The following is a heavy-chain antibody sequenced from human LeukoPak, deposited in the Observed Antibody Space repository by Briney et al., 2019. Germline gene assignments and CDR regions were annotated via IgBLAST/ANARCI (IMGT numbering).Heavy chain of an antibody. Sequence: GASENVSCMASGYTFTGYYMHWLRQAPRQGRAWMGWINPYSCGTNLAQHLQGWINMTRHTSISTAYMELSKLRAHDTAVHYCARDSHRGYCSGGSCYSDSLDIWGQGTMVTVSS. V-gene: IGHV1-2*04. CDR1: GYTFTGYY. D-gene: IGHD2-15*01. CDR3: ARDSHRGYCSGGSCYSDSLDI. CDR2: INPYSCGT. J-gene: IGHJ3*02.